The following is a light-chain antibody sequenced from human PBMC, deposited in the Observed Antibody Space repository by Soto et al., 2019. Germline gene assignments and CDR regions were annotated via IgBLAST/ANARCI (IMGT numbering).Light chain of an antibody. V-gene: IGKV3-20*01. CDR1: QSVSSSY. CDR3: QQYGSSLYT. Sequence: EIVLTQSPGTLSLSPGERATLSCRASQSVSSSYLAWYQQKPGQAPRLLIYGASSRATGIPDRFSGSGSGTYFPLTISRLEHEDFAVYYCQQYGSSLYTFGQGTKLEIK. J-gene: IGKJ2*01. CDR2: GAS.